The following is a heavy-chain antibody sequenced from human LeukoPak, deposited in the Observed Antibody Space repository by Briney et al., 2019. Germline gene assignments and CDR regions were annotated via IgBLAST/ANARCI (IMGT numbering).Heavy chain of an antibody. V-gene: IGHV3-30*18. J-gene: IGHJ6*02. CDR3: AKEGYYGSGGMDV. D-gene: IGHD3-10*01. Sequence: ARSLRLSCAASGFTFSSYGMHWVRQAPGKVLKRVAVISYDGSNKYYADSVKGRFTISRDNSKNTLYLQMNSLRAEDTAVYYCAKEGYYGSGGMDVWGQGTTVTVSS. CDR2: ISYDGSNK. CDR1: GFTFSSYG.